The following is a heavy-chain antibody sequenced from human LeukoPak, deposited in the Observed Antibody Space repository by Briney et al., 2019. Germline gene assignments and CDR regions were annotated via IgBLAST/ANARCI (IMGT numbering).Heavy chain of an antibody. CDR1: GYTFTSYY. V-gene: IGHV1-46*01. CDR3: ARENPAISGWIDY. J-gene: IGHJ4*02. CDR2: INPSGGST. D-gene: IGHD6-19*01. Sequence: GASVKVSCKASGYTFTSYYMHWVRQAPGQGLERMGIINPSGGSTSYAQKFQGRVTMTRDASTSTVYTELSSLRSEDTAVYYCARENPAISGWIDYWGQGTLVTVSS.